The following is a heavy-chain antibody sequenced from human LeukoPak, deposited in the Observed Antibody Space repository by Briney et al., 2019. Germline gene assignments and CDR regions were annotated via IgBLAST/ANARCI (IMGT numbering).Heavy chain of an antibody. Sequence: SETLSLTCAVYGGSFSGYYWSWIRQPPGKGLEWIGEINHSGSTNYNPSLKSRVTISVDTSKNQFSLKLSSVTAADTAVYYCARGRVTIVRGVNTNWFDPWGQGTLVTVSS. CDR2: INHSGST. CDR3: ARGRVTIVRGVNTNWFDP. J-gene: IGHJ5*02. V-gene: IGHV4-34*01. D-gene: IGHD3-10*01. CDR1: GGSFSGYY.